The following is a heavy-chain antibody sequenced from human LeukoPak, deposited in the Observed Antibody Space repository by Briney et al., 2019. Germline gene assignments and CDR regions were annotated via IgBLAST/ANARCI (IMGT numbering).Heavy chain of an antibody. CDR1: GFTFSSYA. J-gene: IGHJ4*02. V-gene: IGHV3-30*01. Sequence: GGPLRLSCAASGFTFSSYAMHWVRQAPGKGLEWVAVISYDGSNKYYADSVKGRFTISRDNSKNTLYLQMNSLRAEDTAVYYCATAPDNWNYGGDFDYWGQGTLVTVSS. CDR3: ATAPDNWNYGGDFDY. D-gene: IGHD1-7*01. CDR2: ISYDGSNK.